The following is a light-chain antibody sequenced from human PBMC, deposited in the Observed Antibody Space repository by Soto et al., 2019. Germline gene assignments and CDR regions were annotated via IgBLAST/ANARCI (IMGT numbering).Light chain of an antibody. J-gene: IGKJ5*01. CDR2: GAS. CDR1: QSISSSH. CDR3: QQDYNLPIT. V-gene: IGKV3D-7*01. Sequence: EVVLTQSPATLSLSPGEGATLSCRVSQSISSSHLSWYQQRPGQAPRLLIYGASTRATGIPARFSGSGRGSGTDFTLTISSLQPEDFAVYYCQQDYNLPITFGQGTRLEIK.